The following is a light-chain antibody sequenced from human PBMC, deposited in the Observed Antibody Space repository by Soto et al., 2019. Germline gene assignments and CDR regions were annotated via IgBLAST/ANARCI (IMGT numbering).Light chain of an antibody. J-gene: IGKJ1*01. CDR2: WAS. V-gene: IGKV4-1*01. CDR1: QSVLYSSNNKNY. Sequence: DIVMTQSPDSLAVSLGERATINCKSSQSVLYSSNNKNYLAWYQQKPGQPPKLLIYWASTRESGVPDRFSGSSSGTEFTLTISSLQAEDVSVYYCQQYYSIPWTFGQGTKVDIK. CDR3: QQYYSIPWT.